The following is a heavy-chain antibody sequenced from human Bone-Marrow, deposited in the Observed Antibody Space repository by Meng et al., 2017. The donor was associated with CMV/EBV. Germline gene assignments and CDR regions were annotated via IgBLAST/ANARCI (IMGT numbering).Heavy chain of an antibody. V-gene: IGHV3-23*01. CDR3: ARGPHDYYDSSGYYY. CDR1: GFTFSSYA. J-gene: IGHJ4*02. Sequence: GESLKISCAASGFTFSSYAMNWVRQAPGKGLEWVSSISGSGGSTYYADSVKGRFTISRDNAKNTLYLQMNSLRAEDTAVYYCARGPHDYYDSSGYYYWGQGTLVTVSS. CDR2: ISGSGGST. D-gene: IGHD3-22*01.